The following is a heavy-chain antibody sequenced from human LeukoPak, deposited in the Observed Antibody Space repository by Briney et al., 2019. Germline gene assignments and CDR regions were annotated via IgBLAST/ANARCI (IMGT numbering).Heavy chain of an antibody. Sequence: GGSLRLSCAASGFPFSNAWTSWVRQAPGKGLEWVGCIKSKTDGGTTDYAAPVKGRFTISRDDSKNTLYLQMNSLKTEDTAVYYCTTVGGSYPDAFDIWGKGQWSPSLQ. CDR3: TTVGGSYPDAFDI. CDR2: IKSKTDGGTT. CDR1: GFPFSNAW. D-gene: IGHD1-26*01. V-gene: IGHV3-15*01. J-gene: IGHJ3*02.